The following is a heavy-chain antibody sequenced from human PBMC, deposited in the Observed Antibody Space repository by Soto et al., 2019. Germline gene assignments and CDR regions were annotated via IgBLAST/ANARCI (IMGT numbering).Heavy chain of an antibody. CDR3: AKPIAVAGDAFDI. Sequence: GESLKISCAASGFTFSSYAMSWVRQAPGKGLEWVSAISGSGGSTYYADSVKGRFTISRDNSKNTLYLQMNSLRAEDMAVYYCAKPIAVAGDAFDIWGQGTMVTVSS. CDR1: GFTFSSYA. D-gene: IGHD6-19*01. CDR2: ISGSGGST. J-gene: IGHJ3*02. V-gene: IGHV3-23*01.